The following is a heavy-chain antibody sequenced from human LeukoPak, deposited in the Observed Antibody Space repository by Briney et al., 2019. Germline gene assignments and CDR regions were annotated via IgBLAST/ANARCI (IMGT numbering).Heavy chain of an antibody. CDR2: ISSSSSYI. CDR3: ARDKAPWLEYGLFDY. V-gene: IGHV3-21*01. D-gene: IGHD6-19*01. CDR1: GFTFSSYS. J-gene: IGHJ4*02. Sequence: NAGGSLRLSCAASGFTFSSYSMNWVRQAPGKGLEWVSSISSSSSYIYYADSVKGRFTISRDNAKNSLYLQMNSLRAEDTAVYYCARDKAPWLEYGLFDYWGQGTLVTVSS.